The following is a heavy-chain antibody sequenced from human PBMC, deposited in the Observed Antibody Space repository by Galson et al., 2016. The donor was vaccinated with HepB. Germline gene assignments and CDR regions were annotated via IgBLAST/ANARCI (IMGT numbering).Heavy chain of an antibody. D-gene: IGHD3-3*01. CDR1: GGSFSGYY. CDR3: ARDDFWMDSTLG. CDR2: INHIGNT. J-gene: IGHJ4*02. Sequence: SETLSLTCAVYGGSFSGYYWSWVRQPPGKGLEWTGEINHIGNTIYNPSLKSRVTISLDTPKNLFTLQLSSVTAADTAVYYCARDDFWMDSTLGWGQGTLVTVSS. V-gene: IGHV4-34*01.